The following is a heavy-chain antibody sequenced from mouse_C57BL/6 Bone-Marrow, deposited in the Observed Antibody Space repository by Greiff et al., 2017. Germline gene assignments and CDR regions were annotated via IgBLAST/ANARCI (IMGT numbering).Heavy chain of an antibody. D-gene: IGHD2-3*01. CDR3: TRDCGWLLPFYAMDY. J-gene: IGHJ4*01. Sequence: DVHLVESGEGLVKPGGSLKLSCAASGFTFSSYAMSWVRQTPEKRLEWVAYISSGGDYIYYADTVKGRFTISRDNARNTLYLQMSSLKSEDTAMYYCTRDCGWLLPFYAMDYWGQGTSVTVSS. CDR2: ISSGGDYI. CDR1: GFTFSSYA. V-gene: IGHV5-9-1*02.